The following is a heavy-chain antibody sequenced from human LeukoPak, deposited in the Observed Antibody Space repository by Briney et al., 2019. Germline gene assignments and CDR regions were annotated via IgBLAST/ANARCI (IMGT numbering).Heavy chain of an antibody. CDR3: ARDPLASWELPPEYFQH. CDR1: GITFSNHG. D-gene: IGHD1-26*01. CDR2: ISGSGDVK. V-gene: IGHV3-23*01. J-gene: IGHJ1*01. Sequence: GGSLRLSCALSGITFSNHGMNWVRQAPGKGLEWVSGISGSGDVKWYADSVKGRFIISRDNSKNTLYLQMNSLRAEDTAVYYCARDPLASWELPPEYFQHWGQGTLVTVSS.